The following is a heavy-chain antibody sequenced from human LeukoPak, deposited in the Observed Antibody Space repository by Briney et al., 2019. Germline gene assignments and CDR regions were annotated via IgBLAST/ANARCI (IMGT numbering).Heavy chain of an antibody. D-gene: IGHD5-24*01. CDR1: GDSVSSNSVT. CDR2: TYYRSKWYN. V-gene: IGHV6-1*01. CDR3: ARDTRDGYNRFDY. J-gene: IGHJ4*02. Sequence: SQTLSLTCAISGDSVSSNSVTWNWIRQSPSRGLEWLGRTYYRSKWYNDYAVSVKSRITINPDTSKNQFSLQLNSVTPEDTAVYYCARDTRDGYNRFDYWGQGTLVTVSS.